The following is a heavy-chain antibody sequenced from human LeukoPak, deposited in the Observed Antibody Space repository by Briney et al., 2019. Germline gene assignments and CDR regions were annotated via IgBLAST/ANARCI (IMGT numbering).Heavy chain of an antibody. CDR3: ARVSRGSYLADY. J-gene: IGHJ4*02. V-gene: IGHV4-59*01. CDR2: IYYSGST. D-gene: IGHD1-26*01. CDR1: GGSISSYY. Sequence: PSETLSLTCTVSGGSISSYYWSWIRQPPGKGLEWIGYIYYSGSTNYNPSLKSRVTISVDTSKNQFSLKLSSVTAADTAVYYCARVSRGSYLADYWGQGTLVTVSS.